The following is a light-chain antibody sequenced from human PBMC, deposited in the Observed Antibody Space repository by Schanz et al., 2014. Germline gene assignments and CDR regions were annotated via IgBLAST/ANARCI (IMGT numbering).Light chain of an antibody. CDR1: QGISNW. CDR2: SAS. Sequence: DIQMTQSPSSVSASVGDKVTITCRASQGISNWLAWYQQKPGKAPKLLIYSASSLQSGVPSRFSGGGFGTDFTLTINYLQSEDFATYYCQQYYSYPPWTFGQGTKVE. V-gene: IGKV1-12*01. J-gene: IGKJ1*01. CDR3: QQYYSYPPWT.